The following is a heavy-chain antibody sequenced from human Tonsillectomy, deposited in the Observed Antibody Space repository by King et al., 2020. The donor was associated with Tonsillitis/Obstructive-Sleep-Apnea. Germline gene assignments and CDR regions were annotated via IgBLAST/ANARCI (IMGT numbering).Heavy chain of an antibody. CDR1: GFTFSSYG. V-gene: IGHV3-33*01. Sequence: VQLVESGGGVVQPGRSLRLSCAASGFTFSSYGMHWVRQAPGKGLEWVAIIWYDGSDKYYAESVKGRFTISRDNSKNTLYLQMNSLRAEDTAVYYCARDLAPDYWGQGTLVTVSS. CDR3: ARDLAPDY. J-gene: IGHJ4*02. CDR2: IWYDGSDK.